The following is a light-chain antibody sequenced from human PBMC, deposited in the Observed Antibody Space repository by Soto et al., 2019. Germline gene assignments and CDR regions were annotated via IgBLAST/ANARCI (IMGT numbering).Light chain of an antibody. CDR3: KKYGSSQWT. CDR2: GAY. V-gene: IGKV3-20*01. CDR1: QSVSSSY. Sequence: DIVLTQSPGTLSLSPWERATLSFSASQSVSSSYLAWYQQKPGQAPRLLIYGAYSRATGIQDRFSGSGSGKDFTITIRRMENEDFEVYYCKKYGSSQWTCG. J-gene: IGKJ1*01.